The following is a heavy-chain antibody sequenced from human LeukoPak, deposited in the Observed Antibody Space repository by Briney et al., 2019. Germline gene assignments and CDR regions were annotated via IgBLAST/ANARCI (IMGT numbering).Heavy chain of an antibody. D-gene: IGHD3-3*01. J-gene: IGHJ4*02. V-gene: IGHV4-31*03. CDR1: GGSISSGGYY. Sequence: PSETLSLTCTVSGGSISSGGYYWSWIRQHPGKGLEWIGYIYYSGSTYYNPSLKSRVTISVDTSKNQFSLKLSSVTAADTAVYYCARVGEDYDLGFDYWGQGTLVTVSS. CDR2: IYYSGST. CDR3: ARVGEDYDLGFDY.